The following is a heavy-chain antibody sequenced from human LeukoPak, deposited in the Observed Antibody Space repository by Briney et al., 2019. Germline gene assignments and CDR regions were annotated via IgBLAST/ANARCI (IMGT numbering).Heavy chain of an antibody. V-gene: IGHV3-23*01. CDR1: GFTFSSYA. CDR2: ITGSGGST. J-gene: IGHJ4*02. CDR3: AKVGTTQLWFGELS. D-gene: IGHD3-10*01. Sequence: EGSLRLSCAASGFTFSSYAMSWVRQVPGKGLDWVSSITGSGGSTYTADSVQGRFTISRDNSKNTLYLQMNSLRGEDTAVYYCAKVGTTQLWFGELSWGQGILVTVSS.